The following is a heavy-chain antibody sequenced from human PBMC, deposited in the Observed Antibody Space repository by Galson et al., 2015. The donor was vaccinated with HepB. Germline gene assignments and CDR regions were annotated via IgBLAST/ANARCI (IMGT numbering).Heavy chain of an antibody. Sequence: SVKVSCKASGGTFSSYTISWVRQAPGQGLEWMGRIIPILGIANYAQKFQGRVTITADKSTSTAYMELSSLRSEDTAVYYCARGLAAAGTGWFDPWGQGTLVTVSS. CDR1: GGTFSSYT. J-gene: IGHJ5*02. CDR2: IIPILGIA. V-gene: IGHV1-69*02. CDR3: ARGLAAAGTGWFDP. D-gene: IGHD6-13*01.